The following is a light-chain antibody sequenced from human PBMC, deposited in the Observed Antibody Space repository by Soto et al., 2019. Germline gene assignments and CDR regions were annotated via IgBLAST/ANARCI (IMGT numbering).Light chain of an antibody. Sequence: EIVLTQSPATLSLSPGARATLSCMASQSVSSYLAWYQQKPGQAPRLLIYDASDRATGIPGRFSGSGSGTDFTLTISSLEPEDFAVYYCQQRSNWPPFTFGQGTRLE. CDR1: QSVSSY. CDR2: DAS. V-gene: IGKV3-11*01. J-gene: IGKJ5*01. CDR3: QQRSNWPPFT.